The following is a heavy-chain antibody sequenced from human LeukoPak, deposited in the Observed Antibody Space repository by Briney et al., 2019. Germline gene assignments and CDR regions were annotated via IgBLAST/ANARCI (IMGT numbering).Heavy chain of an antibody. J-gene: IGHJ4*02. V-gene: IGHV3-23*01. Sequence: PGGSLRLSWAAAGFTFSSYAMGWVRQAPGEGLEWVSAISGSGGSTYYADSVKGRFTISRDNSKNTLYLQMNSLRAEDTAVYYCAKDIRWYYYDSSGYFDYWGQGTLVTVSS. CDR2: ISGSGGST. CDR3: AKDIRWYYYDSSGYFDY. D-gene: IGHD3-22*01. CDR1: GFTFSSYA.